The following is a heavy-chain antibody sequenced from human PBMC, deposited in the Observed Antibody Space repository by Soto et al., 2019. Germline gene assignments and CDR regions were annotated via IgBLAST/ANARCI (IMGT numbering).Heavy chain of an antibody. CDR2: INSDGSST. Sequence: EVQLVESGGGLVQAGGSLRLSCAASGFTFSSYWMHWVRQAPGKGLVWVSRINSDGSSTSYADSVKGRFTISRDNAKNTLYLQMNSLRAEDTAVYYCAREDVQLPPYGMDVWGQGTTVTVSS. D-gene: IGHD2-2*01. V-gene: IGHV3-74*01. CDR1: GFTFSSYW. CDR3: AREDVQLPPYGMDV. J-gene: IGHJ6*02.